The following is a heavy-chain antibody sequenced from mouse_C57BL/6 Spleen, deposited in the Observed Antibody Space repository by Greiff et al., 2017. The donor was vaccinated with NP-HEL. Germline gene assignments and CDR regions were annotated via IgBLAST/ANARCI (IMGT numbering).Heavy chain of an antibody. D-gene: IGHD2-5*01. J-gene: IGHJ4*01. CDR3: ATLYYSNPYAMDY. Sequence: EVQRVESGGGLVKPGGSLKLSCAASGFTFSDYGMHWVRQAPEKGLEWVAYISSGSSTIYYADTVKGRFTISRDNAKNTLFLQMTSLRSEDTAMYYCATLYYSNPYAMDYWGQGTSVTVSS. V-gene: IGHV5-17*01. CDR2: ISSGSSTI. CDR1: GFTFSDYG.